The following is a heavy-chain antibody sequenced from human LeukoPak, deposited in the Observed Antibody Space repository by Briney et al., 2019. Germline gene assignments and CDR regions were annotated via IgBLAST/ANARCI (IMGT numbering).Heavy chain of an antibody. V-gene: IGHV3-48*03. CDR3: ARDYDYGDSRLYFDS. D-gene: IGHD4-17*01. Sequence: GGSLRLSCAASGFTFSSYEMNWVRQAPGKGLEWVSYISSSGSTICYADSVKGRFTISRDNAKNSLYLQMNSLRAEVTAVYYCARDYDYGDSRLYFDSWGQGTLVTVSS. J-gene: IGHJ4*02. CDR1: GFTFSSYE. CDR2: ISSSGSTI.